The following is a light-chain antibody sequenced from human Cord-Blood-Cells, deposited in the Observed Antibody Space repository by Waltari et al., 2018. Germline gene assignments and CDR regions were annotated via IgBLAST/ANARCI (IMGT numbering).Light chain of an antibody. CDR3: SSYAGSNKV. CDR1: RSDVGGYNY. J-gene: IGLJ3*02. Sequence: QSALTQPPSASGSPGQSVTISCTGTRSDVGGYNYVSWYQQHPGKAPKLMIYEVSKRPSGVPDRFSGSKSGNTASLTVSGLQAEDEADYYCSSYAGSNKVFGGGTKLTVI. V-gene: IGLV2-8*01. CDR2: EVS.